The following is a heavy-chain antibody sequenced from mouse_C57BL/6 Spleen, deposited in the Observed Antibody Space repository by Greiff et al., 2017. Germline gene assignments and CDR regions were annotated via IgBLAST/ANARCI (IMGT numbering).Heavy chain of an antibody. V-gene: IGHV10-3*01. CDR3: VRGWGQDY. D-gene: IGHD3-3*01. J-gene: IGHJ2*01. Sequence: GGGLVQPNGSLKLSCAASGFPFNTYAMHWVRQAPGKGLEWVARISSKSSNYATYYADSLKDRFTISRDDSPSMLYLQMNNLKTEDTAMYYCVRGWGQDYWGQCTTLTVSS. CDR2: ISSKSSNYAT. CDR1: GFPFNTYA.